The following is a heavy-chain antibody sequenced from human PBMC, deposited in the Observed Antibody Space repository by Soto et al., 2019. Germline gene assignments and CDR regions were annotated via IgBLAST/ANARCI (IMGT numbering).Heavy chain of an antibody. J-gene: IGHJ4*02. D-gene: IGHD3-16*01. V-gene: IGHV3-30-3*01. CDR2: ISYDGSNK. CDR3: ARAYEGDYFDG. Sequence: QVQLVESGGGVVQPGRSLRLSCAASGFTFSSYAMHWVRQAPGKGKEWVAVISYDGSNKYYADSVKGRFTISRDNSKNTLYLQINRLIAEDTAVYYCARAYEGDYFDGCGQGTLVTVSS. CDR1: GFTFSSYA.